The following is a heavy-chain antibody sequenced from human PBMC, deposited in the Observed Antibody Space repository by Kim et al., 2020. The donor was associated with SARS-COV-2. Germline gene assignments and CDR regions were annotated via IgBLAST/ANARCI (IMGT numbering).Heavy chain of an antibody. CDR1: GGSISSSSYY. J-gene: IGHJ5*02. Sequence: SETLSLTCTVSGGSISSSSYYWGWIRQPPGKGLEWIGSIYYSGSTYYNPSLKSRVTISVDTSKNQFSLKLSSVTAADTAVYYCARQVSMVRGEPGPPNWFDPWGQGTLVTVSS. V-gene: IGHV4-39*01. D-gene: IGHD3-10*01. CDR3: ARQVSMVRGEPGPPNWFDP. CDR2: IYYSGST.